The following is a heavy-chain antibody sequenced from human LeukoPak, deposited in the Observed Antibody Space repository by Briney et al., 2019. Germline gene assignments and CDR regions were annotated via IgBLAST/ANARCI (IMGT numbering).Heavy chain of an antibody. J-gene: IGHJ4*02. CDR3: ARHIIVGPTDYFDY. D-gene: IGHD1-26*01. CDR1: GGSISGYS. V-gene: IGHV4-59*08. CDR2: ICYSGST. Sequence: PSETLSLTCTVSGGSISGYSWSWIRQPPGKGLECLGYICYSGSTNYNPSLTSRVTISVDTSKNQFSLKLSSVTAADTAVYYCARHIIVGPTDYFDYWGQGTLVTVSS.